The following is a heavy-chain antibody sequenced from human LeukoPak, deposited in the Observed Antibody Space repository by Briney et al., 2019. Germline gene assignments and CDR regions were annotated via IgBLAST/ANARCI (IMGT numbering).Heavy chain of an antibody. Sequence: PSETLSLTCTVSGGSISSYYWSWIRQPPGKGLEWIGYIYYSGSTNYNPSLKSRVTISVDTSKNQFSLKLSSATAADTAVYYCARVGQQPIKYFDYWGQGTLVTVSS. J-gene: IGHJ4*02. D-gene: IGHD6-13*01. V-gene: IGHV4-59*01. CDR1: GGSISSYY. CDR2: IYYSGST. CDR3: ARVGQQPIKYFDY.